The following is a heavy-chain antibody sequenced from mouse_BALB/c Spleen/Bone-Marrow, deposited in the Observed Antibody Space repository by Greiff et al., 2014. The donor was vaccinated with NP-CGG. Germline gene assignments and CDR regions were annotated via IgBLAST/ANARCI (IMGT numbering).Heavy chain of an antibody. V-gene: IGHV7-3*02. D-gene: IGHD2-1*01. CDR2: IRNKANGYTT. J-gene: IGHJ3*01. CDR3: ARDVGNYVRFAY. Sequence: EVKLMESGGGLVQPGGSLRLSCAASGFTFTDYYMSWVRQPPGKALEWLGFIRNKANGYTTEYSASVKGRFTISRDNSQSILYRQMNSLRAEDSATYYCARDVGNYVRFAYWGQGTLVTVSA. CDR1: GFTFTDYY.